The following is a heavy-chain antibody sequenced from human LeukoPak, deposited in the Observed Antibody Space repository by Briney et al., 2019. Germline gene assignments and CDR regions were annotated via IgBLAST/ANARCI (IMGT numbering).Heavy chain of an antibody. D-gene: IGHD6-19*01. CDR3: ASNIAVAGTCDY. CDR2: IYHSGST. V-gene: IGHV4-39*07. Sequence: SETLSLTCTVSGDSISSSSYYWGWIRQPPGKGLEWIGSIYHSGSTYYNPSLKSRVTISVDTSKNQFSLKLSSVTAADTAVYYCASNIAVAGTCDYWGQGTLVTVSS. CDR1: GDSISSSSYY. J-gene: IGHJ4*02.